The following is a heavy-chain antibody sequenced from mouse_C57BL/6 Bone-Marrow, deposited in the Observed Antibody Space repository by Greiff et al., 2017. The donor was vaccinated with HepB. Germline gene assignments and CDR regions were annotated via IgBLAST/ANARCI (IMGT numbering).Heavy chain of an antibody. CDR1: GYTFTSYW. V-gene: IGHV1-55*01. J-gene: IGHJ1*03. CDR3: ARGLLLRGYFDV. Sequence: QVHVKQPGAELVKPGASVKMSCKASGYTFTSYWITWVKQRPGQGLEWIGDIYPGSGSTNYNEKFKSKATLTVDTSSSTAYMQLSSLTSEDSAVYYCARGLLLRGYFDVWGTGTTVTVSS. D-gene: IGHD1-1*01. CDR2: IYPGSGST.